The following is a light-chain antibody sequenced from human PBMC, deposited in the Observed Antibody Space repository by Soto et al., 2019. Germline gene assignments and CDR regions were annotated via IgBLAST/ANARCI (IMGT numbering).Light chain of an antibody. CDR1: QGISSY. CDR2: AAS. Sequence: DIQVTQSPSFLSASVGDRGTITCRASQGISSYLAWYQQKPGKAPKLLIYAASTLQSGVPSRFSGSGSGTEFTLTISSLQPEDFATYYCQQLNSYPFTFGGGTKVDIK. J-gene: IGKJ4*01. V-gene: IGKV1-9*01. CDR3: QQLNSYPFT.